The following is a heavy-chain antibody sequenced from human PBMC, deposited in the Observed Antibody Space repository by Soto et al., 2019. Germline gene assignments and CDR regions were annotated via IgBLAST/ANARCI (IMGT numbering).Heavy chain of an antibody. D-gene: IGHD6-13*01. CDR1: GGSINTYNLF. J-gene: IGHJ5*02. Sequence: SETLSLTCTFSGGSINTYNLFLAWVRQPPGKGLEWIGYIYYSGSTYYNPSLKSRVTISVDTSKNQFSLKLSSVTAADTAVYYCARVFSDSSSFFDPWGQGTLVTVSS. CDR2: IYYSGST. CDR3: ARVFSDSSSFFDP. V-gene: IGHV4-31*03.